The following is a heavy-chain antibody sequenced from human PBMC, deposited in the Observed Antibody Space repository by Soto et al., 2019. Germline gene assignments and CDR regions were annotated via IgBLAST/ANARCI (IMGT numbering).Heavy chain of an antibody. CDR3: ARSQGSSTSLEIYYYYYYGMDV. V-gene: IGHV1-69*01. D-gene: IGHD2-2*01. J-gene: IGHJ6*02. CDR1: GGTFSSYA. Sequence: QVPLVQSGAEVKKPGSSVKVSCKASGGTFSSYAISWVRQAPGQGLEWRGGIIPISGTANYAQKFQGRVTITADESTSTAYIELSSLRSADTAVYYCARSQGSSTSLEIYYYYYYGMDVWGQGTTVTVSS. CDR2: IIPISGTA.